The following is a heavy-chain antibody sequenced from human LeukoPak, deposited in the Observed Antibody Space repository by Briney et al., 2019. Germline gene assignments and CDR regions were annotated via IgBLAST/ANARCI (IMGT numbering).Heavy chain of an antibody. J-gene: IGHJ6*03. Sequence: SVKVSCKASGGTFSSYAISWVRQAPGQGLEWMGGIIPIFGTANYAQKFQGRVTITADKSTSTAYMELSSLKSEDTAVYYCARGGWFAPTSHYHYYFYMDVWGKGTTVTVSS. D-gene: IGHD6-19*01. V-gene: IGHV1-69*06. CDR2: IIPIFGTA. CDR1: GGTFSSYA. CDR3: ARGGWFAPTSHYHYYFYMDV.